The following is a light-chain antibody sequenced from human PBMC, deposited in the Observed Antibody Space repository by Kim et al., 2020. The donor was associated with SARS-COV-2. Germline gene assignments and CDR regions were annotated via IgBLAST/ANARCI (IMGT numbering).Light chain of an antibody. CDR1: NIGSKS. CDR2: YDS. Sequence: SYELTQPPSVSVAPGKTARITCGGNNIGSKSEHWYQQKPGQAPVLVIYYDSDRPSGIPERFSGSNSGNTATLTISRVEAEDEADYYCQVWDSSSDHWGVFGGGTQLTVL. CDR3: QVWDSSSDHWGV. J-gene: IGLJ3*02. V-gene: IGLV3-21*04.